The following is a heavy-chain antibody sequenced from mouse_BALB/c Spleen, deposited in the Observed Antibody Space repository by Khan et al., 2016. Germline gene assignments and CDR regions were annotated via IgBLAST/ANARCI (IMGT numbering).Heavy chain of an antibody. J-gene: IGHJ3*01. CDR1: GFTFSNYW. CDR2: IRMKSNNYET. Sequence: EVKLEVSGGGLVQPGGSMKLSCVASGFTFSNYWMNWVRQSPEKGLEWVAEIRMKSNNYETHYAESVKGRFTISRDDSKSSVYLQMNNLRAEDTGIYDCTTGFAYWGQGTLVTVSA. V-gene: IGHV6-6*02. CDR3: TTGFAY.